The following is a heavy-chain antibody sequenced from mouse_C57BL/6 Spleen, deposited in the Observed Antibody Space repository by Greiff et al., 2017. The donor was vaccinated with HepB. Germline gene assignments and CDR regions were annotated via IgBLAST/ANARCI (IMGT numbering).Heavy chain of an antibody. CDR2: ICRGGST. CDR1: GFSLTSYG. Sequence: QVQLKESGPGLVQPSQSLSITCTVSGFSLTSYGVHWVRQSPGKGLEWLGVICRGGSTDYNAAFMSRLSITKDNSNGQVFFKMNSLQADDTAIYYCANNYDYYAMDYWGQGTSVTVSS. V-gene: IGHV2-5*01. CDR3: ANNYDYYAMDY. J-gene: IGHJ4*01.